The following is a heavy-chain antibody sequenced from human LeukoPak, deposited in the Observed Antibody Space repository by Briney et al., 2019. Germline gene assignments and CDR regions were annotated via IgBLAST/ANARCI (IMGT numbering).Heavy chain of an antibody. CDR1: GYTFTSYA. CDR3: ARVPDYYGSVGAFDI. Sequence: ASVTVSCTASGYTFTSYAMNWVRQAPGQGLEWMGWINTNTGNPTYAQGFTGRFVFSLDTSVSTAYLQISSLKAEDTAVYYCARVPDYYGSVGAFDIWGQGTMVTVSS. J-gene: IGHJ3*02. V-gene: IGHV7-4-1*02. CDR2: INTNTGNP. D-gene: IGHD3-10*01.